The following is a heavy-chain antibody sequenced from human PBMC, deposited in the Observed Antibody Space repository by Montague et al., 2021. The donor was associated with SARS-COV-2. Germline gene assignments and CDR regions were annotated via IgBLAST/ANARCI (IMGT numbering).Heavy chain of an antibody. D-gene: IGHD2-8*01. CDR3: AGGQEVYASNGDLNY. CDR2: INHRGST. V-gene: IGHV4-34*01. Sequence: SETLSLTCGVYGGSFNFYYWSWIRQPPGKGRLWIGEINHRGSTNNYPPSITRVTISTVTSKNQFSPLLISSTAAATAVYYCAGGQEVYASNGDLNYWGQGTLVTVSS. CDR1: GGSFNFYY. J-gene: IGHJ4*02.